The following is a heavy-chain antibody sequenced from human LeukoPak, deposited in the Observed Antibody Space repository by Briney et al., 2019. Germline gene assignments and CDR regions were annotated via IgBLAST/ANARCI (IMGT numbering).Heavy chain of an antibody. D-gene: IGHD3-3*01. J-gene: IGHJ3*02. CDR2: INHSGST. V-gene: IGHV4-34*01. CDR1: GGSFSGYY. CDR3: ARDITIFGVVSAEDAFDI. Sequence: SETLSLTCAVYGGSFSGYYWCWIRQPPGKGLEWIGEINHSGSTNYNPSLKSRVTISVDKSKNQFSLKLSSVTAADTAVYYCARDITIFGVVSAEDAFDIWGQGTMVTVSS.